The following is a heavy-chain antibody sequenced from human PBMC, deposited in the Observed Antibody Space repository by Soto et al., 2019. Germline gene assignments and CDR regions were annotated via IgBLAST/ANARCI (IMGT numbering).Heavy chain of an antibody. CDR1: GIIVKSNY. Sequence: EVQLVESGGGLVQPGGSLRLSCAASGIIVKSNYMNWVRQAPGKGLEWVPIIYSGGSTYYADSVKGRFTISRHDSKDTLYRQMSSLRSEDTATYYCARGVFGQPDSWGQGTLVIVSS. J-gene: IGHJ5*01. D-gene: IGHD2-21*01. V-gene: IGHV3-53*04. CDR2: IYSGGST. CDR3: ARGVFGQPDS.